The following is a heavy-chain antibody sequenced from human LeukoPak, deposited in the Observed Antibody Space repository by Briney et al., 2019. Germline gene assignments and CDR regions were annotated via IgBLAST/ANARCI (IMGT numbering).Heavy chain of an antibody. CDR2: ISAYNGNT. CDR3: ARVTCSSGGSCYFMVY. V-gene: IGHV1-18*04. Sequence: ASVKVSCKASGYTFTSCGISWVRQAPGQGLEWMGWISAYNGNTNYAQKLQGRVTMTTDTSTSTAYMELRSLRSDDTAVYYCARVTCSSGGSCYFMVYWGQGTLVTVSS. CDR1: GYTFTSCG. J-gene: IGHJ4*02. D-gene: IGHD2-15*01.